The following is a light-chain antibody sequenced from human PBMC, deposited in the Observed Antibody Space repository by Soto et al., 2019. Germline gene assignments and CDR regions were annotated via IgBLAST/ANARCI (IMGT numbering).Light chain of an antibody. V-gene: IGKV1-5*01. J-gene: IGKJ2*02. CDR3: QQYHNYCT. CDR2: DGT. Sequence: DIQMTQSPSTLSASIGDRVTITCRASQSISRWLAWYQHKPGKAPKLLIYDGTSLRSGVPSRFSGSGSGTEFTPTISSRQSDDFATYYCQQYHNYCTFSQGTKLEIK. CDR1: QSISRW.